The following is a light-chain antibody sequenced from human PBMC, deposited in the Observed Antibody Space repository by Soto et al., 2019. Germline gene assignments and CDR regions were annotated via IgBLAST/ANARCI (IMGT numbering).Light chain of an antibody. CDR2: GAS. J-gene: IGKJ1*01. Sequence: EIVMTQSPATLSVSPGETATLSCRARQSVGNNLAWYQQKPGQAPRLLIYGASTRATGIPARFSGSGSGTEFTLTISSLQSEDFAVYYCQRYNNWPPWTFGQGTKVEIK. V-gene: IGKV3-15*01. CDR3: QRYNNWPPWT. CDR1: QSVGNN.